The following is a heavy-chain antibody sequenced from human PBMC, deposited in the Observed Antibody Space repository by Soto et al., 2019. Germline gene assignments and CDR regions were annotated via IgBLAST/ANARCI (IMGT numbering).Heavy chain of an antibody. D-gene: IGHD6-6*01. J-gene: IGHJ6*02. CDR1: GGTFSSYA. CDR2: IIPIFGTA. Sequence: ASVKVSCKASGGTFSSYAISWVRQAPGQGLEWMGGIIPIFGTANYAQKFQGRVTITADESMSTAYMELSSLRSEDTAVYYCARAQQLENYYYGMDVWGQGTTVTVSS. CDR3: ARAQQLENYYYGMDV. V-gene: IGHV1-69*13.